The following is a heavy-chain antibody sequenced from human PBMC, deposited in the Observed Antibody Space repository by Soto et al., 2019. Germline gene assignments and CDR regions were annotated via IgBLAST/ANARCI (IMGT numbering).Heavy chain of an antibody. CDR3: ARDSGPGYCSGGSCYGYGMDV. J-gene: IGHJ6*02. Sequence: SETLSLTCTVSGGSISSGVYYWSWIRQHPGKGLEWIGYIYYSGSTYYNPSLKSRVTISVDTSKNQFSLKLSSVTAADTAVYYCARDSGPGYCSGGSCYGYGMDVWGQGTTVTVSS. CDR1: GGSISSGVYY. D-gene: IGHD2-15*01. V-gene: IGHV4-31*03. CDR2: IYYSGST.